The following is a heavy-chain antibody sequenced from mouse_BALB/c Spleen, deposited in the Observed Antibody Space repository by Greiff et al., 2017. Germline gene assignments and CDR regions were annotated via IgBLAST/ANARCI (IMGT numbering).Heavy chain of an antibody. D-gene: IGHD1-2*01. CDR2: IDPANGNT. CDR3: AFITTEAWFAY. CDR1: GFNIKDTY. Sequence: EVQLQQSGAELVKPGASVKLSCTASGFNIKDTYMHWVKQRPEQGLEWIGRIDPANGNTKYDPKFQGKATITADTSSNTAYLQLSSLTSEDTAVYYCAFITTEAWFAYWGQGTLVTVSA. J-gene: IGHJ3*01. V-gene: IGHV14-3*02.